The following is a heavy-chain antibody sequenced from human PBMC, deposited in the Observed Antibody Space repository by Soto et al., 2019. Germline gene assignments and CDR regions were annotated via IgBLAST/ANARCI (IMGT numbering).Heavy chain of an antibody. J-gene: IGHJ4*02. Sequence: VQLMQSGAEVKQPGSSVKVSCKASGGTFSSHSINWVRQAPGQGLEWMGGIITLFGTANYAQNFKGRVTITADPSTSTAYMELNSLRSDDTAVYYCAREVGYGDFSAALLDWGQGTLVTVSS. CDR2: IITLFGTA. CDR1: GGTFSSHS. CDR3: AREVGYGDFSAALLD. V-gene: IGHV1-69*01. D-gene: IGHD4-17*01.